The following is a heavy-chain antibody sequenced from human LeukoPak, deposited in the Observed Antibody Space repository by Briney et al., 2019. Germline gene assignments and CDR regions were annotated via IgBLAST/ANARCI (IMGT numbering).Heavy chain of an antibody. D-gene: IGHD3-22*01. V-gene: IGHV4-39*01. J-gene: IGHJ3*02. CDR3: ARHSSGYYPGAFDI. CDR1: GGSISSSSYY. Sequence: SQTLSLTCTVSGGSISSSSYYWGWIRQPPGKGLEWIGSIYYSGCTYYNPSVKSRVTISVDTSKNQFSLKLSSVTAADTAVYYCARHSSGYYPGAFDIWGQGKMVTVSS. CDR2: IYYSGCT.